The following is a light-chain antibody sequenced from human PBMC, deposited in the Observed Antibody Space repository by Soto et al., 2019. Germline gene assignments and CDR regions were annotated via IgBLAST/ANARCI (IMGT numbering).Light chain of an antibody. V-gene: IGLV1-47*01. J-gene: IGLJ2*01. CDR3: AARDDSLSGPGVE. Sequence: QTVVTQPPSASGTPGQRVTISCSGSSSSIGSYSVYWYQQLPGTAPKLLIYRNNQRPSGVPDRFSGSKSGTSASLAISGLRSEDEADYYCAARDDSLSGPGVEFGGGTKLTVL. CDR1: SSSIGSYS. CDR2: RNN.